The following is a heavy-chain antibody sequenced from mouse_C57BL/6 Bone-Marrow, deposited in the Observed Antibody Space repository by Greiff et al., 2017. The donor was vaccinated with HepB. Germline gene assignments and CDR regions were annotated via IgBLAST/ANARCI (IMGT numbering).Heavy chain of an antibody. J-gene: IGHJ2*01. V-gene: IGHV1-5*01. CDR3: TRGGVVFDY. D-gene: IGHD1-1*01. Sequence: EVQLQQSGTVLARPGASVKMSCKTSGYTFTSYWMHWVKQRPGQGLEWIGAIYPGNSDTSYNQKFKGKAILTADKSSSTAYMELRSLTSEDSAVYYCTRGGVVFDYWGQGTTLTVSS. CDR2: IYPGNSDT. CDR1: GYTFTSYW.